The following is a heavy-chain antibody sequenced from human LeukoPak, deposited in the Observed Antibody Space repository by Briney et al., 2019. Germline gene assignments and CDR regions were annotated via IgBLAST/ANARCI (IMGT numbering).Heavy chain of an antibody. V-gene: IGHV3-30*18. Sequence: PGRSLRLSCAASGFTFSSYGMHWVRQAPGKGLEWVAVISYDRSNKYYADSVKGRFTISRDNSKNTLYLQMNSLRAEDTAVYYCAKAIVDGSGSYYLDYWGQGTLVTVSS. CDR2: ISYDRSNK. J-gene: IGHJ4*02. D-gene: IGHD3-10*01. CDR1: GFTFSSYG. CDR3: AKAIVDGSGSYYLDY.